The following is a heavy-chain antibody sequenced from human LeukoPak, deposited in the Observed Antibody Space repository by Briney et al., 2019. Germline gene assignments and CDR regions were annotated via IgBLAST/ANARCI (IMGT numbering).Heavy chain of an antibody. CDR1: SASVKTYY. D-gene: IGHD3-22*01. CDR2: IFYSGST. J-gene: IGHJ3*02. V-gene: IGHV4-59*08. Sequence: PSETLSLTCTVSSASVKTYYWSWIRQPPGKGLEWIGYIFYSGSTNYNPSLKSRVTISVDTSKNQSSLNLSSVTAADTAVYYCARHSPFYYDSSGYRAFDIWGQGTMVTVSS. CDR3: ARHSPFYYDSSGYRAFDI.